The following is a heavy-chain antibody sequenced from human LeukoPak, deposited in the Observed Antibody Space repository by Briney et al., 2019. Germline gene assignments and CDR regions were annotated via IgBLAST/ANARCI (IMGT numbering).Heavy chain of an antibody. CDR1: GGSFSGYY. D-gene: IGHD3-10*01. J-gene: IGHJ4*02. CDR2: INHSGST. CDR3: ARDRYGGYFDY. Sequence: KPSETLSLTCAVYGGSFSGYYWSWIRRPPGKGLEWIGEINHSGSTNYNPSLKSRVTISVDTSKNQFSLKLSSVTAADTAVYYCARDRYGGYFDYWGQGTLVTVSS. V-gene: IGHV4-34*01.